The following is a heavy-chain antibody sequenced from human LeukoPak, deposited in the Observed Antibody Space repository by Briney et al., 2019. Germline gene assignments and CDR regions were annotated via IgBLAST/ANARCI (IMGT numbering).Heavy chain of an antibody. CDR1: GFTFSNHG. CDR3: AKESASFHTSGASFDY. CDR2: IKHDESKI. V-gene: IGHV3-30*02. J-gene: IGHJ4*02. Sequence: GGSLRLSCAASGFTFSNHGMHWVRQAPGKGLEWVAFIKHDESKIHYADSVKGRFTVSRDTAKDTLYLQMNSLGVEDTAVYFCAKESASFHTSGASFDYWGQGTLVTVSS. D-gene: IGHD3-10*01.